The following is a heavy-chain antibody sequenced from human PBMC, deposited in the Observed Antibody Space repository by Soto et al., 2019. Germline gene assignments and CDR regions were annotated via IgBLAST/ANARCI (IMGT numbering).Heavy chain of an antibody. J-gene: IGHJ6*02. D-gene: IGHD2-15*01. V-gene: IGHV1-2*02. CDR1: GYTFTGYY. Sequence: ASVKVSCKASGYTFTGYYMHWVRQAPGQGLEWMGWIDPNSGGTNYAQKFQGRVTMTRDTSISTAYMELSRLRSDDTAVYYCAREDCSGGSCYHYYGMDVWGQGTTVTVSS. CDR3: AREDCSGGSCYHYYGMDV. CDR2: IDPNSGGT.